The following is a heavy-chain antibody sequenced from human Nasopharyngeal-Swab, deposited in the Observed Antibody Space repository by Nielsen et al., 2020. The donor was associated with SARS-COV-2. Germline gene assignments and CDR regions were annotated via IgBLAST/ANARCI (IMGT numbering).Heavy chain of an antibody. Sequence: RQPPGKGLEWVSSISSSSSYIYYADSVKGRFTISRDNAKNSLYLQMNSLRAEDTAVYYCARGQPYYDFWSGYSYYYYYGMDVWGQGTTVTVSS. D-gene: IGHD3-3*01. CDR3: ARGQPYYDFWSGYSYYYYYGMDV. CDR2: ISSSSSYI. V-gene: IGHV3-21*01. J-gene: IGHJ6*02.